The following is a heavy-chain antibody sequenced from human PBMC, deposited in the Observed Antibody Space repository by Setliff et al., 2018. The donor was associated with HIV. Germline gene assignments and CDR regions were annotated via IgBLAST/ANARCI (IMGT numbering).Heavy chain of an antibody. Sequence: PSETLSLTCTVSGGSISSYYWSWIRQPPGKGLEWIGYIYYSGSTNYNASLKSRVTILVDTSKNQFTLKLSSVTGADTAVYYCAREGGYYYDSSGYSPHDAFDIWGQGTMVTVS. D-gene: IGHD3-22*01. CDR1: GGSISSYY. J-gene: IGHJ3*02. CDR3: AREGGYYYDSSGYSPHDAFDI. CDR2: IYYSGST. V-gene: IGHV4-59*01.